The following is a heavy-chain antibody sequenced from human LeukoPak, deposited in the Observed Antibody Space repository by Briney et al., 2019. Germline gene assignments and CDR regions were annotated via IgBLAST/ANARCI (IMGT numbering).Heavy chain of an antibody. V-gene: IGHV4-59*01. CDR1: GGSISSYY. D-gene: IGHD3-22*01. J-gene: IGHJ4*02. Sequence: PSETLSLTCTVSGGSISSYYWSWIRQPPGKGLEWIGYIYYSGSTNYNPSLKSRVTISVDTSKNQFSLKLSSVTAADTAVYYCARADSSGYFDLDYWGQGTLVTVSS. CDR3: ARADSSGYFDLDY. CDR2: IYYSGST.